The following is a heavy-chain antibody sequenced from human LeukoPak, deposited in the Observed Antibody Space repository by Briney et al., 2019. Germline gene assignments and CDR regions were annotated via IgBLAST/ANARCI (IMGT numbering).Heavy chain of an antibody. D-gene: IGHD3-22*01. V-gene: IGHV4-59*01. CDR1: GGSISSYY. Sequence: SETLSLTCTVSGGSISSYYWSWIRQPPGKGLEWIGYIYYSGSTNYNPSLKSRVTISIDTSKNQFSLKLSSVTAADTAVYYCARDYYDSSGYPGFDYWGQGTLVTVSS. J-gene: IGHJ4*02. CDR2: IYYSGST. CDR3: ARDYYDSSGYPGFDY.